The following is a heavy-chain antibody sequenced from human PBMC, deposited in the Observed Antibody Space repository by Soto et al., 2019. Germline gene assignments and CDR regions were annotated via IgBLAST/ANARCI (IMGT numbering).Heavy chain of an antibody. D-gene: IGHD1-7*01. J-gene: IGHJ6*02. CDR2: ISSSSSTI. CDR3: ASEVTGTTISIYYYYGMDV. V-gene: IGHV3-48*02. Sequence: EVQLVESGGGLVQPGGSLRLSCAASGFTFSSYSMNWVRQAPGKGLEWVSYISSSSSTIYYADSVKGRFTISRDNAKNSLYLQMNSLRDEDTAVYYCASEVTGTTISIYYYYGMDVWGQGTTVTVSS. CDR1: GFTFSSYS.